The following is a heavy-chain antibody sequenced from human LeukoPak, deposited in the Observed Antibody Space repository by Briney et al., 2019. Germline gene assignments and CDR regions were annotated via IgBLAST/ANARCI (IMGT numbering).Heavy chain of an antibody. CDR1: GGSFSAYY. J-gene: IGHJ4*02. D-gene: IGHD3-22*01. Sequence: SETLSLTCAVYGGSFSAYYWSWIRQSPGKGLEWIGEINHSGSTNYNPSLKSRVTISVDTSKNQFSLKLSSVTAADTAVYYCARGGPYYYDSPEFNDYWGQGTLVTVSS. V-gene: IGHV4-34*01. CDR3: ARGGPYYYDSPEFNDY. CDR2: INHSGST.